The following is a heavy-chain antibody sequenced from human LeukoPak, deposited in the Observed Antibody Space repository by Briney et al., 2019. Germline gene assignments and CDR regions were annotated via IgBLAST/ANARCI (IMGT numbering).Heavy chain of an antibody. Sequence: WIRQAPGKGLEWVGFIRSKAYGGTTEYAASVKGRFTISRDDSKSIAYLQMNSLKTEDTAVYYCTRDASGSYYNSYFDYWGQGTLVTVSS. V-gene: IGHV3-49*02. CDR3: TRDASGSYYNSYFDY. D-gene: IGHD3-10*01. CDR2: IRSKAYGGTT. J-gene: IGHJ4*02.